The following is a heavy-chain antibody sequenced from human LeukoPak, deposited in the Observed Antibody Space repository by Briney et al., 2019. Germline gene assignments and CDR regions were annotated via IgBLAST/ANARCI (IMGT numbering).Heavy chain of an antibody. Sequence: GGSLRLSCAASGFTFSSYGMRWVRQAPGKGLEWVAFTRYDGSNKDYADSVKGRFTISRDNSKNTLYLQMNSLRAEDTAVYYCAKTRGYCSGGTCSYMDVWGKGTTVTVSS. D-gene: IGHD2-15*01. CDR2: TRYDGSNK. J-gene: IGHJ6*03. V-gene: IGHV3-30*02. CDR3: AKTRGYCSGGTCSYMDV. CDR1: GFTFSSYG.